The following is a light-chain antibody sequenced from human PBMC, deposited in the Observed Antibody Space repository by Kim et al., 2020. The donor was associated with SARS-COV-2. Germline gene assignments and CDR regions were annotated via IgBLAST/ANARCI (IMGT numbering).Light chain of an antibody. Sequence: SYELTQPLSVSVALGQTARITCGGNNIGSKNVHWYQQKSGQAPVLVIYRDSNRPSGIPERFSGSNSGNTATLTISRAQAGDEADYYCQVWDSSTVFGGGT. V-gene: IGLV3-9*01. J-gene: IGLJ2*01. CDR3: QVWDSSTV. CDR2: RDS. CDR1: NIGSKN.